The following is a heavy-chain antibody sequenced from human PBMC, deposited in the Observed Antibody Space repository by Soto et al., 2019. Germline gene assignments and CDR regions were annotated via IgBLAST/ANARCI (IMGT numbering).Heavy chain of an antibody. D-gene: IGHD2-15*01. CDR1: GFTFISYA. Sequence: PGGSLRLSCAASGFTFISYAMHWVRQAPGKGLEWVAVISYDGSNKYYADSVKGRFTISRDNSKNTLYLQMNSLRAEDTAVYYCARMASFYCSGGSCYPTYGMDVWGQGTTVTVSS. V-gene: IGHV3-30-3*01. CDR2: ISYDGSNK. J-gene: IGHJ6*02. CDR3: ARMASFYCSGGSCYPTYGMDV.